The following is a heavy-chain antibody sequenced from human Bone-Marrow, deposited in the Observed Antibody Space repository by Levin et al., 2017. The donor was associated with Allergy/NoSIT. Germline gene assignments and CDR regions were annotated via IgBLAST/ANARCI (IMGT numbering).Heavy chain of an antibody. V-gene: IGHV4-4*02. CDR2: IYHSGST. CDR3: ARDRRQQLGKGYAFTFDI. Sequence: SETLSLTCAVSGGSISSSNWWSWVRQPPGKGLEWLGEIYHSGSTNYNPSLKSRVTISVDKSKNQFSLKLSSVTAADTAVYYCARDRRQQLGKGYAFTFDIWGQGTMVTVSS. CDR1: GGSISSSNW. D-gene: IGHD6-13*01. J-gene: IGHJ3*02.